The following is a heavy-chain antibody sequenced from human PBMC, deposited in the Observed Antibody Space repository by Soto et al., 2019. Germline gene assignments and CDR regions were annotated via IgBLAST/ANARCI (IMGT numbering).Heavy chain of an antibody. D-gene: IGHD3-9*01. J-gene: IGHJ5*02. CDR2: INAYNGNT. CDR3: ARDLDDILTGPNFDP. V-gene: IGHV1-3*01. Sequence: XSVKVSFNASGYSFTNYGIHWVRQAPGQSLEWMGWINAYNGNTKYSQKFQGRVTFTRDTSASTVYMEMSSLRSEDAAVYFCARDLDDILTGPNFDPWGQGTLVTVSS. CDR1: GYSFTNYG.